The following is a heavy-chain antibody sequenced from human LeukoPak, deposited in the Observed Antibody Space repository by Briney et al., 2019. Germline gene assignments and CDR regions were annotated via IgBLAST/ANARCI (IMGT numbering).Heavy chain of an antibody. CDR3: ARASYCSGGSCYSAN. D-gene: IGHD2-15*01. J-gene: IGHJ4*02. V-gene: IGHV3-9*03. CDR2: ISWNSGSI. CDR1: GFTFDDYA. Sequence: PGGSLRLSCAASGFTFDDYAMHWVRQAPGKGLEWVSGISWNSGSIGYADSVKGRFTISRDNSKSTLYLQMGSLRTEDMAVYYCARASYCSGGSCYSANWGQGTLVTVSS.